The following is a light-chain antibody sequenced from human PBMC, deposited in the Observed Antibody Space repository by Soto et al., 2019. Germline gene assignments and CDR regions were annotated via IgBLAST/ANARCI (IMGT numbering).Light chain of an antibody. J-gene: IGKJ5*01. V-gene: IGKV1-39*01. CDR3: QQSYGTPIT. CDR2: VAS. CDR1: QSISRY. Sequence: DIQMTQSRSSVSASVGDRVTINCRASQSISRYLNWYQQKPGKAPNLLIYVASSLQSEVPSRFSGSGSGTDFTLTITSLQPEDFATYYYQQSYGTPITFGQRTRLAI.